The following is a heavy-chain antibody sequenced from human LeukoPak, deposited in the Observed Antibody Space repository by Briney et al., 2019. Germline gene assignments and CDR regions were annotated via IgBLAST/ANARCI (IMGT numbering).Heavy chain of an antibody. Sequence: ASVKVSCKASGYTFTSYGISWVRQAPGQGLERMGWISAYNGNTNYAQKLQGRVTMTTDTSTSTAYMELRSLRSDDTAVYYCARVAAAATDYYYYYYMDVWGKGTTVTVSS. D-gene: IGHD2-2*01. CDR3: ARVAAAATDYYYYYYMDV. J-gene: IGHJ6*03. CDR1: GYTFTSYG. CDR2: ISAYNGNT. V-gene: IGHV1-18*01.